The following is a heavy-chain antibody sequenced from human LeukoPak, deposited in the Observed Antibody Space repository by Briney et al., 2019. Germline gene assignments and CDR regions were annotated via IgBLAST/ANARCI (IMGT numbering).Heavy chain of an antibody. Sequence: PGGSLRLSCAASGFTVSSHGMHWVRQAPGKGLEWVAFIRHDVSNKYNADSVKGRFTISRDNSRNTLFLQMNSLRPEDTAVYYCAKDQSAIAGIDYWGQGTLVTVSS. CDR1: GFTVSSHG. D-gene: IGHD6-13*01. CDR3: AKDQSAIAGIDY. CDR2: IRHDVSNK. J-gene: IGHJ4*02. V-gene: IGHV3-30*02.